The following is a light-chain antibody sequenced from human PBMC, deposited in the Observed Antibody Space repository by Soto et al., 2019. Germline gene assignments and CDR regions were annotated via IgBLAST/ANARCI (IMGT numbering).Light chain of an antibody. CDR2: AAS. CDR1: QGISSY. V-gene: IGKV1-9*01. Sequence: RQTQSPSSLSASVGDRVTITCRASQGISSYLTWYQQKPGKAPKLLIYAASTLHSGVPSKFSGSGSGADFTLTISSLQPEDSATYYCQQLSLYPLTFGGGTKVDI. J-gene: IGKJ4*01. CDR3: QQLSLYPLT.